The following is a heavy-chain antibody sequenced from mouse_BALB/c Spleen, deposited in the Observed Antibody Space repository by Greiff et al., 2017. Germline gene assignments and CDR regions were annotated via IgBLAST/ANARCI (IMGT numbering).Heavy chain of an antibody. Sequence: EVQLQQSGAELMKPGASVKISCKASGYSFTGYFMNWVMQSHGKSLEWIGRINPYNGDTFYNQKFKGKATLTVDKSSSTAHMELRSLASEDSAVYYCARLDTTEGYAMDYWGQGTSVTVSS. CDR2: INPYNGDT. CDR1: GYSFTGYF. V-gene: IGHV1-20*02. J-gene: IGHJ4*01. D-gene: IGHD1-1*01. CDR3: ARLDTTEGYAMDY.